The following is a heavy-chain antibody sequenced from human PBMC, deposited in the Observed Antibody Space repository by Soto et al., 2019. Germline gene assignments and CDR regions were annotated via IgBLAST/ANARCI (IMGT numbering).Heavy chain of an antibody. CDR2: IYYSGST. J-gene: IGHJ5*02. CDR3: ARGPAASNWFDP. D-gene: IGHD2-2*01. CDR1: GGSISSGGYY. Sequence: SETLSLTCTVSGGSISSGGYYWSWIRQHPGKGLEWIGYIYYSGSTYYNPSLKSRVTISVDTSKNQFSLKLSSVTAADTAVYYCARGPAASNWFDPWGQGTLVTVSS. V-gene: IGHV4-31*03.